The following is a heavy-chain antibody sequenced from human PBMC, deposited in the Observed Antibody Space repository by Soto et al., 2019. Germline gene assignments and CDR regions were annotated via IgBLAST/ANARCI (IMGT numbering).Heavy chain of an antibody. CDR2: IDPSDSQT. CDR3: ARQEDVTGTVDYSYGY. J-gene: IGHJ4*02. D-gene: IGHD1-20*01. V-gene: IGHV5-10-1*01. CDR1: GYSFAGYW. Sequence: PGESLKISCKGSGYSFAGYWITWVRQMPGKGLEWMGRIDPSDSQTYYSPSFRGHVTISAAKSITTVFLQWSSLRASDTAMYYCARQEDVTGTVDYSYGYWGQGTLVTVS.